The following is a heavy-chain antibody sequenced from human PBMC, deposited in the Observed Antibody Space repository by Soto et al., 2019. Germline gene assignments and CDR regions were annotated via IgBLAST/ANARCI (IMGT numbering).Heavy chain of an antibody. CDR3: ARSVWSPNIAAAGKPYYFDY. V-gene: IGHV4-30-2*01. D-gene: IGHD6-13*01. J-gene: IGHJ4*02. CDR1: GGSSSSGGYS. Sequence: TLSLTCAVSGGSSSSGGYSWVWIRHPPGKGLEWIGYIYHSGSTYYNPSLKSRVTISVDRSKNRFSLKLSSVTAADTAVYYCARSVWSPNIAAAGKPYYFDYWGQGTLVTVS. CDR2: IYHSGST.